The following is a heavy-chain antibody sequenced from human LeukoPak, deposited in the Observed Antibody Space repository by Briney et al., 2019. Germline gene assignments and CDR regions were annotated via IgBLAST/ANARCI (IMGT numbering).Heavy chain of an antibody. Sequence: ASVKVSCKASGYTFTSYGISWVRQAPGQGLEWMGWISAYNGKTNHAQKLQGRVTMTTDTSTSTAYMELRSLRSDDTAVYYCARDLFYDRSGYLNNWFDPWGQGTLVTVSS. CDR3: ARDLFYDRSGYLNNWFDP. J-gene: IGHJ5*02. CDR1: GYTFTSYG. CDR2: ISAYNGKT. V-gene: IGHV1-18*01. D-gene: IGHD3-22*01.